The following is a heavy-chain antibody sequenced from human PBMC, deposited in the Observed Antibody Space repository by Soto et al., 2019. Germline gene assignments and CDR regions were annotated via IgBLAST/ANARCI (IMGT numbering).Heavy chain of an antibody. V-gene: IGHV3-30*18. CDR2: ISYDGSYK. J-gene: IGHJ4*02. CDR3: TKWNGGVDY. CDR1: GFTFSSYG. D-gene: IGHD3-16*01. Sequence: QVQLVESGGGVVQPGRSLRLSCAASGFTFSSYGMHWVRQAPGKGLEWVAVISYDGSYKYYADSVKGRFTISRDNSKNTLYLQMNSLRAENTAVYYCTKWNGGVDYWGQGTLVTVSS.